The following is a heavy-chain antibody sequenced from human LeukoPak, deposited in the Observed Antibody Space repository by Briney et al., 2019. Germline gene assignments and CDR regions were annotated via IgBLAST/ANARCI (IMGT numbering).Heavy chain of an antibody. V-gene: IGHV1-2*02. Sequence: ASVKVSCKASGYTFTGYYMHWVRQAPGQGVEWMGWINPNSGGTNYAQKFQGRVTMTRDTSISTAYMELSRLRSDDTAVYYCARANDKDPFGVVIIRWFDPWGQGTLVTVSS. CDR2: INPNSGGT. D-gene: IGHD3-3*01. CDR1: GYTFTGYY. CDR3: ARANDKDPFGVVIIRWFDP. J-gene: IGHJ5*02.